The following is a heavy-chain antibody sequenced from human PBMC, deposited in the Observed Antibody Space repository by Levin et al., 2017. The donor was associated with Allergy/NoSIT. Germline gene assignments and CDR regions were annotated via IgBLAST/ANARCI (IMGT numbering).Heavy chain of an antibody. CDR1: GFTFSSYG. CDR3: AKDPFTVAGSYYFDY. J-gene: IGHJ4*02. Sequence: GASVKVSCAASGFTFSSYGMHWVRQAPGKGLEWVAVILYDGNTKYYADSVRGRFTISRDNSKNTLYLQMNGLRAEDTAVYYCAKDPFTVAGSYYFDYWGQGTLVTVSS. CDR2: ILYDGNTK. V-gene: IGHV3-30*18. D-gene: IGHD6-19*01.